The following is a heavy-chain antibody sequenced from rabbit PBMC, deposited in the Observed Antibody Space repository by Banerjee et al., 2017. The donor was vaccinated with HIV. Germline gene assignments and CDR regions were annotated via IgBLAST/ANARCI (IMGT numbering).Heavy chain of an antibody. CDR3: ARDEAGDGACALDL. Sequence: QSLEESGGDLVKPGASLTLTCTASGFSFSSYWMSWVRQAPGKGLEWIACIYAGSSGSTWYASWAKGRFTISKTSSTTVTLQMTSLTAADTATYFCARDEAGDGACALDLWGPGTLVTVS. V-gene: IGHV1S40*01. J-gene: IGHJ4*01. D-gene: IGHD2-1*01. CDR1: GFSFSSYW. CDR2: IYAGSSGST.